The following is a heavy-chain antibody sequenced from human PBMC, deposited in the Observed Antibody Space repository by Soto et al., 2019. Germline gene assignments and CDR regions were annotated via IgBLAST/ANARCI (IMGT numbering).Heavy chain of an antibody. D-gene: IGHD3-22*01. J-gene: IGHJ6*02. CDR1: GGSISSGGYY. Sequence: QVQLQESGPGLVKPSQTLSLTCTVSGGSISSGGYYWSWIRQHPGKGLEWIGYIYYSGSTYYNPSLKSRVTISVDTSKNQFSLKLSSVTAADTAVYYCARVPPTSDYYDSSGYYAAPYYYYGMDVWGQGTTVTVSS. CDR2: IYYSGST. V-gene: IGHV4-31*03. CDR3: ARVPPTSDYYDSSGYYAAPYYYYGMDV.